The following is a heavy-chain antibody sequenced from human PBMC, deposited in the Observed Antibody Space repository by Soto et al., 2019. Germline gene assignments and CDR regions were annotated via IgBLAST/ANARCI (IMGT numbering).Heavy chain of an antibody. Sequence: GGSQRLSCAASGFTFSCYAMSWVRQAPGKGLEWVSAISGSGGSTYYADSVKGRFTISRDNSKNTLYLQMNSLRAEDTAVYYCAKDIHLSPYLALDYWXQGTLVTVSS. V-gene: IGHV3-23*01. CDR3: AKDIHLSPYLALDY. J-gene: IGHJ4*02. D-gene: IGHD2-21*01. CDR1: GFTFSCYA. CDR2: ISGSGGST.